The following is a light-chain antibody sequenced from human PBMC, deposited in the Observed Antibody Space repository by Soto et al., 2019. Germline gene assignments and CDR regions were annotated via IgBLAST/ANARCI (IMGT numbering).Light chain of an antibody. CDR2: DAS. V-gene: IGKV3-20*01. Sequence: DIVLTQSPGTLSLSPGERATLSCRASQSISGSYLARYQQKPGQAPRLLIYDASSRATGIPDRFSGGGSGTDFTLTISRLEPEDFAVYYCQLGAFGQGTKVDIK. CDR1: QSISGSY. J-gene: IGKJ1*01. CDR3: QLGA.